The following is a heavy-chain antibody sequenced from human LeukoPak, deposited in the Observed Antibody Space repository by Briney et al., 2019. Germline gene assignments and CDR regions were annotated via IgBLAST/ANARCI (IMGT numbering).Heavy chain of an antibody. CDR3: ARQETAKWGGFDY. D-gene: IGHD1-26*01. CDR1: GGSISSYY. CDR2: IYYSGST. J-gene: IGHJ4*02. V-gene: IGHV4-59*08. Sequence: PSETLSLTCTVSGGSISSYYWSWIRHPPGKGLEWIGYIYYSGSTNYNPSLKSRVTISIDTSKNQFSLKLSSVTAADTAVYYCARQETAKWGGFDYWGQGTLVTVSS.